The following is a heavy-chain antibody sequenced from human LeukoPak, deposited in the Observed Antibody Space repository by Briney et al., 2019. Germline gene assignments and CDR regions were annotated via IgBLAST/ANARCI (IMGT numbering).Heavy chain of an antibody. Sequence: ASVKVSCKASGYTFTVYYMHWVRQAPGQGLEWMGWINPNSGGTNYAQKFQGRVTMTRDTSISTAYMELSRLRSDDTAVYYCARAPDVLRFLEWLLNWGQGTLVTVSS. D-gene: IGHD3-3*01. CDR2: INPNSGGT. CDR3: ARAPDVLRFLEWLLN. V-gene: IGHV1-2*02. CDR1: GYTFTVYY. J-gene: IGHJ4*02.